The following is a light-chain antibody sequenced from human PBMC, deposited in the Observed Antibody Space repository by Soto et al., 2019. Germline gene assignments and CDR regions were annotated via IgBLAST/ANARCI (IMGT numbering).Light chain of an antibody. CDR3: QQYNDWPLT. CDR1: QSVSSTY. CDR2: GAF. J-gene: IGKJ1*01. V-gene: IGKV3-15*01. Sequence: EIVLTQSPGTLSLPQGERATLSCRASQSVSSTYLAWYQQKPGQAPSLLIYGAFTRATGIPARFSGTGSGTEFTLTISSLQSEDFALYYCQQYNDWPLTFGQGTKVDIK.